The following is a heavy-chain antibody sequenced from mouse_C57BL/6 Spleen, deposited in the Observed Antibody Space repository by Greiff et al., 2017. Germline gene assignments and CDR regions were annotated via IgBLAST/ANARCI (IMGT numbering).Heavy chain of an antibody. CDR1: GFTFSDYG. CDR2: ISSGSSTI. J-gene: IGHJ4*01. Sequence: EVQLVESGGGLVKPGGSLKLSCAASGFTFSDYGMHWVRQAPEKGLEWVAYISSGSSTIYYADTVKGRFTISRDNAKNTLCLQMTSLRSEDTAMYYCARRITTVVATDAMDYWGQGTSVTVSS. V-gene: IGHV5-17*01. CDR3: ARRITTVVATDAMDY. D-gene: IGHD1-1*01.